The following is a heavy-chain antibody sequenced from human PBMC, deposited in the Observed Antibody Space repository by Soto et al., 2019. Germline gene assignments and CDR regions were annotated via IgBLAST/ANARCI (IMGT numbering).Heavy chain of an antibody. CDR3: ARVAQVGSGGFDP. D-gene: IGHD1-26*01. CDR1: GGTFSSYS. Sequence: ASVNVSCKSSGGTFSSYSVNWMRQAPGQGLECIGWVIPIFGRTNCAQKFQGRVSITADLSTSTVYMNLSSLKSEDTAAYYCARVAQVGSGGFDPWGQGTLVTVSS. J-gene: IGHJ5*02. CDR2: VIPIFGRT. V-gene: IGHV1-69*13.